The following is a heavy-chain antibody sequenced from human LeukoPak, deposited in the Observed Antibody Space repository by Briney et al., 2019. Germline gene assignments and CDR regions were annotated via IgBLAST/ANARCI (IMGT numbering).Heavy chain of an antibody. V-gene: IGHV1-2*02. CDR1: GYTFTGYY. CDR2: INPNSGGT. J-gene: IGHJ4*02. Sequence: GASVKVSCKASGYTFTGYYMHWVRQAPGQGLEWMGWINPNSGGTNYAQKFQGRVTMTRDTSISTAYMELSRLRSDDTAVYYCARVGYCSSTSCYKELDYWGQGTLVTVSS. CDR3: ARVGYCSSTSCYKELDY. D-gene: IGHD2-2*02.